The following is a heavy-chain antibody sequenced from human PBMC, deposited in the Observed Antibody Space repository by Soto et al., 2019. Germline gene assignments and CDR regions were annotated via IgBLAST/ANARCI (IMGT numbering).Heavy chain of an antibody. CDR3: ASSLSDTPDYYGMDV. Sequence: ASVKVSCKASGGTFSSYAISWVRQAPGQGLEWMGGIIPIFGTANYAQKFQGRVTITADESTSTAYMELSSLRSEDTAVYYCASSLSDTPDYYGMDVWGQGTTVTVS. CDR1: GGTFSSYA. CDR2: IIPIFGTA. D-gene: IGHD5-18*01. V-gene: IGHV1-69*13. J-gene: IGHJ6*02.